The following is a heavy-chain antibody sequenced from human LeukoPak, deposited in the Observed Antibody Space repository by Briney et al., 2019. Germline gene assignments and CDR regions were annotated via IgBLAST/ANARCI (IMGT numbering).Heavy chain of an antibody. Sequence: PEGSLRLSCSASGFTFSSYAMHWVRQAPGKGLEYVSAISSNGGSTYYADSVKGRFTISRDNSKITLYLQMSSLRAEDTAVYYCVKGGYYGSGSYYTSFDYWGQGTLVTVSS. J-gene: IGHJ4*02. CDR2: ISSNGGST. V-gene: IGHV3-64D*06. CDR1: GFTFSSYA. CDR3: VKGGYYGSGSYYTSFDY. D-gene: IGHD3-10*01.